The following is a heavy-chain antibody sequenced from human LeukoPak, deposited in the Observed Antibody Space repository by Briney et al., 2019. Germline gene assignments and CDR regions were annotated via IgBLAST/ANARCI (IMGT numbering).Heavy chain of an antibody. V-gene: IGHV3-23*01. CDR1: GFTLTSYA. J-gene: IGHJ5*02. D-gene: IGHD4-17*01. Sequence: GGSLRLSCAASGFTLTSYAMSWVRQAPGKGLEWVSAISGSGGSTFYADSVKGRFTISRDNSQNTLYLQMNSLRAEDTAVYYCTKDPNGDYVGAFDPWGQGTLVTVSS. CDR3: TKDPNGDYVGAFDP. CDR2: ISGSGGST.